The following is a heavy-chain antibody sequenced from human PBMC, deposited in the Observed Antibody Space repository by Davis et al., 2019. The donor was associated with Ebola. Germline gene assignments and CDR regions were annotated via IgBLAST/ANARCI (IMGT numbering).Heavy chain of an antibody. CDR1: GFSISTTGVG. CDR3: ARTRSYFHFDY. V-gene: IGHV2-70*11. CDR2: IDWDDDK. D-gene: IGHD1-26*01. J-gene: IGHJ4*02. Sequence: SGPTLVKPTQTLTLTCTFSGFSISTTGVGVGWIRQPPGKALEWLARIDWDDDKYYSTSLKTRLTISKDTSKNQVVLTMTNMDPVDTATYYCARTRSYFHFDYWGQGTLVTVSS.